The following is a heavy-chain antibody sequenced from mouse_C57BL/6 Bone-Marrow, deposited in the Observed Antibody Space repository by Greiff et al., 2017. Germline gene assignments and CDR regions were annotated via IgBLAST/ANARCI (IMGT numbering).Heavy chain of an antibody. D-gene: IGHD1-1*01. J-gene: IGHJ1*03. V-gene: IGHV1-85*01. CDR2: IYPRGGST. CDR3: ARDYGSSYGYFDV. CDR1: GYTFTSYD. Sequence: VQLQQSGPELVKPGASVKLSCKASGYTFTSYDINWVKQRPGQGLEWIGWIYPRGGSTKYNEKVKGKATLTVDTSSSTAYMELHSLTSEDSAVYFCARDYGSSYGYFDVWGKGTTVTVSS.